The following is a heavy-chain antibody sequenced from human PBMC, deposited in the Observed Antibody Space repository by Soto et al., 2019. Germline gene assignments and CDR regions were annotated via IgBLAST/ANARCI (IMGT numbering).Heavy chain of an antibody. D-gene: IGHD6-13*01. J-gene: IGHJ6*03. CDR1: GDSVSSNSAA. CDR3: ARTQQQQLYYYYYMDV. Sequence: PSQTLSLTCAISGDSVSSNSAAWNWIRQSPSRGLEWLGRTYYRSKWYNDYAVSVKSRITINPDTSKNQFSLQLSSVTAADTAVYYCARTQQQQLYYYYYMDVWGKGTTVTVSS. V-gene: IGHV6-1*01. CDR2: TYYRSKWYN.